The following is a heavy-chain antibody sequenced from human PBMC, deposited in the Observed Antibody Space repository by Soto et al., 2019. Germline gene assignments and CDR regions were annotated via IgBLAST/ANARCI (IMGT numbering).Heavy chain of an antibody. D-gene: IGHD4-17*01. CDR2: INHSGST. CDR1: GGSFSGYY. Sequence: SETLSLTCAVYGGSFSGYYWSWIHQPPGKGLEWIGEINHSGSTNYNPSLKSRVTISVDTSKNQFSLKLSSVTAADTAVYYCASGFSTVTIDYWGQGTLVTVSS. J-gene: IGHJ4*02. V-gene: IGHV4-34*09. CDR3: ASGFSTVTIDY.